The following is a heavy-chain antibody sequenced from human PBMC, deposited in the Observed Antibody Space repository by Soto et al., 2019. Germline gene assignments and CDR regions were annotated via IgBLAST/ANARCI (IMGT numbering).Heavy chain of an antibody. CDR2: IYPGDSDT. D-gene: IGHD5-12*01. Sequence: KGLEWMGIIYPGDSDTRYSPSFQGQVTISAAKSISTAYLQWSSLKASDTPMYYCARSGGGVATKVCGTDVRGQGTTVTVS. CDR3: ARSGGGVATKVCGTDV. J-gene: IGHJ6*02. V-gene: IGHV5-51*01.